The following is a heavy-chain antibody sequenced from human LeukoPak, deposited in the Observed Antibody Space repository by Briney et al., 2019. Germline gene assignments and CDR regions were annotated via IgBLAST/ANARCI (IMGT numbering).Heavy chain of an antibody. CDR1: CGSFSGYY. CDR2: INHSGST. CDR3: AREDHEDTAMPN. Sequence: SETLSLTCAVYCGSFSGYYWSWIRQPPGKGLEWIGEINHSGSTNYNPSLKSRVTISVDTSKNQFSLKLSSVTAADTAVYYCAREDHEDTAMPNWGQGTLVTVSS. J-gene: IGHJ4*02. D-gene: IGHD5-18*01. V-gene: IGHV4-34*01.